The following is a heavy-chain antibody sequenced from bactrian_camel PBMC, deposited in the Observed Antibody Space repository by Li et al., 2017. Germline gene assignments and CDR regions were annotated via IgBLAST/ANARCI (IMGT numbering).Heavy chain of an antibody. CDR1: GPTYINYC. J-gene: IGHJ4*01. V-gene: IGHV3-2*01. Sequence: HVQLVESGGGSVQAGGSLRLSCTLSGPTYINYCMGWFRQAPGKEREAVAVLYTNTGNTDYADSVKGRFTISHDDAKNMLYLDMNSLKPDDTAVYYCAATGQMLSVAGCRTQGTQV. D-gene: IGHD1*01. CDR2: LYTNTGNT.